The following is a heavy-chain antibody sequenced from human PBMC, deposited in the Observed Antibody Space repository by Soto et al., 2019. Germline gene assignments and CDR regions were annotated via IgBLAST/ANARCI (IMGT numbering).Heavy chain of an antibody. D-gene: IGHD2-15*01. CDR1: GFTFDDYA. J-gene: IGHJ3*02. V-gene: IGHV3-9*01. Sequence: GGSLRLSCAASGFTFDDYAMHWVRQAPGKGLEWVSGISWNSGSIGYADSVKGRFTISRDNAKNSLYLQMNSLRAEDTALYYCAKVDCSCGSCYSLFGAFDIWGPGPMVTVSS. CDR3: AKVDCSCGSCYSLFGAFDI. CDR2: ISWNSGSI.